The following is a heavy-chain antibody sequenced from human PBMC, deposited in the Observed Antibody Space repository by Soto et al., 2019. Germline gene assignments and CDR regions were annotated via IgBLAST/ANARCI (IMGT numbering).Heavy chain of an antibody. J-gene: IGHJ4*02. CDR3: AREYYYGSGPWY. CDR2: ISYDGSNK. V-gene: IGHV3-30*03. D-gene: IGHD3-10*01. CDR1: GFTFTDYG. Sequence: SLRLSCADSGFTFTDYGMHWVRQAPGKGLEWVAVISYDGSNKNYADSVKGRFTISRDNSKNTLYLQMNSLRAEDTAVYYCAREYYYGSGPWYWGQGTLVTVSS.